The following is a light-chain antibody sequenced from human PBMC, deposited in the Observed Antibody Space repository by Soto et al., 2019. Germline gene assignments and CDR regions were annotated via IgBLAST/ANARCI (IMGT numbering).Light chain of an antibody. CDR1: QNVSNW. J-gene: IGKJ2*01. CDR3: QEYSTEST. CDR2: KAS. V-gene: IGKV1-5*03. Sequence: DVEMTQSPSTLPTSIGDRVTINCRASQNVSNWLAWYQQKPGKAPKLLIYKASRLESGVPSRFSASGSGTDFTLTINSLQADDFSNYFCQEYSTESTFGQGTKLEIK.